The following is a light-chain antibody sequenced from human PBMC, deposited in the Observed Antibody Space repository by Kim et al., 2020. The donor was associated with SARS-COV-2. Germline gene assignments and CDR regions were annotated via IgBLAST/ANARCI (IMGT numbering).Light chain of an antibody. J-gene: IGKJ5*01. CDR2: EVS. V-gene: IGKV3-11*01. CDR1: LSVSTR. Sequence: EVVLTQSPATLSLSPGERATLSCRASLSVSTRLAWHQQKPGQPPRLLMYEVSNRATATPARFSGSGSGTDFTLTISSLEPEDFAVYYCQQRKSWPLTFGQGTRLEIK. CDR3: QQRKSWPLT.